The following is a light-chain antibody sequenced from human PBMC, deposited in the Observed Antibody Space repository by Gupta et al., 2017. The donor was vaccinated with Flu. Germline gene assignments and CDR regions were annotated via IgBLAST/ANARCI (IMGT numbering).Light chain of an antibody. V-gene: IGKV1-5*03. CDR1: QSISSW. CDR2: KAS. CDR3: QQYNSFPYT. J-gene: IGKJ2*01. Sequence: DIQMTQSPSTLSASVGDRVTITCRASQSISSWLAWYQQEPGKAPKLLIYKASSLQSGVPSRFSGSGSGTEFTLTISSRQPDDFATYYCQQYNSFPYTFGQGTKLDI.